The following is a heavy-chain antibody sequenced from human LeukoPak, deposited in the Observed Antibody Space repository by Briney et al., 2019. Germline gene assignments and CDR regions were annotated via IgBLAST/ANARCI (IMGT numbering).Heavy chain of an antibody. D-gene: IGHD3-10*01. Sequence: ASVKVSCKASGYTFTGYYMHWVRQVPGQGLEWMGWINPNSGGTNYAQKFQGRVTMTRDTSISTAYMELSRLRSDDTAVYYGARANSYGSGSLVNWGQGTLVTVSS. J-gene: IGHJ4*02. CDR3: ARANSYGSGSLVN. CDR2: INPNSGGT. V-gene: IGHV1-2*02. CDR1: GYTFTGYY.